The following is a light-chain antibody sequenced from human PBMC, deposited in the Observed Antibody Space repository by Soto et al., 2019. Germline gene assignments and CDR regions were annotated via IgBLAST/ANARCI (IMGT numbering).Light chain of an antibody. V-gene: IGKV3-20*01. CDR1: QSVSSTS. CDR3: QQYDSSPVT. CDR2: GAS. J-gene: IGKJ5*01. Sequence: EIVLTQSPGTLSLSPGERATLSCRASQSVSSTSLAWYQQKPGQAPSLLIYGASIRATGIPDRFSGSGSATDFTLTISRLEPEDFALYYCQQYDSSPVTFGQGTRLEIK.